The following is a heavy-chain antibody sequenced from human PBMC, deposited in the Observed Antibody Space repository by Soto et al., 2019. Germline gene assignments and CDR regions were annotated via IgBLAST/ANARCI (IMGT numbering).Heavy chain of an antibody. CDR2: INAYNDNT. J-gene: IGHJ4*02. CDR3: ARPSGYNCTDLEY. V-gene: IGHV1-18*01. Sequence: QVQLVQSGAEVKRPGASVKVSCKASGYTFTGYGISWVRQAPGQGLEWMGRINAYNDNTEYAQKFQGRVTLTTDTSASTAYMELRSLRSDETAVYFCARPSGYNCTDLEYWGQGTLVTVSS. CDR1: GYTFTGYG. D-gene: IGHD1-1*01.